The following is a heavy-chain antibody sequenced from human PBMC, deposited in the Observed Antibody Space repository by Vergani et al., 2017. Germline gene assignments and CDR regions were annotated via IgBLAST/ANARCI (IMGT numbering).Heavy chain of an antibody. V-gene: IGHV3-23*01. D-gene: IGHD3-10*01. Sequence: EVQLLESGGGLVQPGASRRLSCAGAGFTFDTYTMAYVRQAPGKGLEWVATISSGGGDIFYADSVKGCFTMSRENSKNTLCLQMNSLKDEDTAVYYGTTAGGLYYLHGEYFQYWGRGTLVSVSS. CDR3: TTAGGLYYLHGEYFQY. J-gene: IGHJ1*01. CDR1: GFTFDTYT. CDR2: ISSGGGDI.